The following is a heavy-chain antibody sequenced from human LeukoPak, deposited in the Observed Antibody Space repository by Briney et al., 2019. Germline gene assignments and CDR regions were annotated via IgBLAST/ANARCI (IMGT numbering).Heavy chain of an antibody. D-gene: IGHD3-9*01. CDR3: AKDLGYFDILTGNDY. Sequence: GGSLRLSCAASGFAFSRHGIHWVRQAPGKGLEWVAFIPYDGSNKFYTDSVKGRFTISRDNSNNTLCLQMNSLRVEDTAVYYCAKDLGYFDILTGNDYWGQGTLVTVSS. V-gene: IGHV3-30*02. J-gene: IGHJ4*02. CDR2: IPYDGSNK. CDR1: GFAFSRHG.